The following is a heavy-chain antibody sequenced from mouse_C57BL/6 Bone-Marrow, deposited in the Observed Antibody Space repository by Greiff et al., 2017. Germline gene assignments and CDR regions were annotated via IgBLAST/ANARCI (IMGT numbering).Heavy chain of an antibody. J-gene: IGHJ4*01. CDR2: LLPGSGST. CDR3: ARWGYAMDY. CDR1: GYTFTGYW. V-gene: IGHV1-9*01. Sequence: VQLQQSGAELMKPGASVKLSCKATGYTFTGYWIEWVKQRPGHGLEWIGELLPGSGSTNYNEEFKGKATFTADTSSNTAYMQLSSLTTEDSAIYYCARWGYAMDYWGQGTSVTVSS.